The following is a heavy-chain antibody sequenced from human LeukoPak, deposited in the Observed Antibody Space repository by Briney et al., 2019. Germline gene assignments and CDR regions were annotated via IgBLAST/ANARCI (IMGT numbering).Heavy chain of an antibody. J-gene: IGHJ5*02. V-gene: IGHV3-23*01. CDR3: AKDAAYSSSWSNWFDP. CDR2: ISGSGGST. CDR1: GFTFSSYA. Sequence: GGSLRLSCAASGFTFSSYAMSWVHQAPGKGLEWVSAISGSGGSTYYADSVKGRFTISRDNSKNTLYLQMNSLRAEDTAVYYCAKDAAYSSSWSNWFDPWGQGTLVTVSS. D-gene: IGHD6-13*01.